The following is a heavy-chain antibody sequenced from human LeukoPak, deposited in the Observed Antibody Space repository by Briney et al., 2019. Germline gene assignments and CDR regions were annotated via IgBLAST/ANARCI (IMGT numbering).Heavy chain of an antibody. V-gene: IGHV4-38-2*02. CDR1: GYSISSGYY. D-gene: IGHD6-19*01. CDR2: IYHSGST. CDR3: ARGSVAAYFDY. Sequence: SETLSLTCTVSGYSISSGYYWGWIRQPPGKGLEWIGSIYHSGSTYYNPSLKSRVTISVDTSKNQFSLKLSSVTAADTAVYYCARGSVAAYFDYWGQGTLVTVSS. J-gene: IGHJ4*02.